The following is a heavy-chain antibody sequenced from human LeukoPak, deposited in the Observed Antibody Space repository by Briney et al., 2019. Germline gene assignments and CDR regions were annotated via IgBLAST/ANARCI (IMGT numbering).Heavy chain of an antibody. V-gene: IGHV3-7*01. CDR3: AGDSSGYPADY. D-gene: IGHD3-22*01. CDR1: GFTFSSYA. J-gene: IGHJ4*02. Sequence: PGGSLRLSCAASGFTFSSYAMNWVRQAPGKGLEWVANIKQDGSEKYYVDSVKGRFTISRDNAKNSLYLQMNSLRAEDTAVYYCAGDSSGYPADYWGQGILVTVSS. CDR2: IKQDGSEK.